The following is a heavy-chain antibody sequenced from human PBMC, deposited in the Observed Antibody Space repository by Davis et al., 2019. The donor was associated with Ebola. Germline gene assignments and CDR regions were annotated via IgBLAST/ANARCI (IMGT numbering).Heavy chain of an antibody. D-gene: IGHD5-18*01. CDR3: ARVIQLWSLRLDY. CDR1: GYTFTSYY. V-gene: IGHV1-2*06. Sequence: ASVKVSCKASGYTFTSYYMHWVRQAPGQGLEWMGRINPNSGGTNYAQKFQGRVTMTTDTSTSTAYMELRSLRSDDTAVYYCARVIQLWSLRLDYWGQGTLVTVSS. J-gene: IGHJ4*02. CDR2: INPNSGGT.